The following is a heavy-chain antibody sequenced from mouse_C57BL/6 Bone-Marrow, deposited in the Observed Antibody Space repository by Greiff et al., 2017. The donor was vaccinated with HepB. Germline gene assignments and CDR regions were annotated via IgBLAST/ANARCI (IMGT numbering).Heavy chain of an antibody. CDR1: GFTFSDYY. J-gene: IGHJ3*01. D-gene: IGHD4-1*01. CDR3: ARERDWDGGFAY. CDR2: INYDGSST. V-gene: IGHV5-16*01. Sequence: EVMLVESEGGLVQPGRSMKLSCTASGFTFSDYYMAWVRQVPEKGLEWVANINYDGSSTYYLDSLKSRFIISRDNAKNILYLQMSSLKSEDTATYYCARERDWDGGFAYWGQGTLVTVSA.